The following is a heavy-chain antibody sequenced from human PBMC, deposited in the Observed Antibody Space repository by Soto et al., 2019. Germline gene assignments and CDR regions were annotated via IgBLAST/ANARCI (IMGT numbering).Heavy chain of an antibody. D-gene: IGHD3-16*02. J-gene: IGHJ3*01. CDR1: EGSFSGYD. V-gene: IGHV4-34*01. CDR2: INYSGST. CDR3: ARDSGGLRLGESSLYGEKVSFDV. Sequence: QAQLQAWGAGLLRPSETLSLTCGVSEGSFSGYDWSWIRQPPGQGLEWMGEINYSGSTKFNASLKSRVTLSIDTAKDTFSLRLSSVTAADTAGYYCARDSGGLRLGESSLYGEKVSFDVLDQGTLVTV.